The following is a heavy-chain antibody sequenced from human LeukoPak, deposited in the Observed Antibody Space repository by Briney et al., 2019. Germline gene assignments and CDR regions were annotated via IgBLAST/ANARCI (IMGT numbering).Heavy chain of an antibody. CDR2: TNPGGSNT. V-gene: IGHV3-74*01. Sequence: GGSLRLSCAASGFTFSNYWMHWVRQVPGKGLVWVSRTNPGGSNTAYADSVKGRFTISRDNARNTLYLQMDSLRAEGTAVYYCARGNQADDYWGQGTLVTVSS. D-gene: IGHD1-14*01. CDR1: GFTFSNYW. J-gene: IGHJ4*02. CDR3: ARGNQADDY.